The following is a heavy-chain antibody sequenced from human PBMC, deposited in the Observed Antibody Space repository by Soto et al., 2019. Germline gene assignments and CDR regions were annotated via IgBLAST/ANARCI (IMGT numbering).Heavy chain of an antibody. V-gene: IGHV3-21*04. CDR2: ISSSSSYI. CDR1: GFSFSSYS. D-gene: IGHD4-4*01. CDR3: AREGTVCSNYAPCSCDY. Sequence: GGSLRLSCAASGFSFSSYSMNWVRQAPGKGLEWVSSISSSSSYIYYADSVKGRFTISRDNSKNTLYLQLNSLRAEDTALHYCAREGTVCSNYAPCSCDYWGQGPLVT. J-gene: IGHJ4*02.